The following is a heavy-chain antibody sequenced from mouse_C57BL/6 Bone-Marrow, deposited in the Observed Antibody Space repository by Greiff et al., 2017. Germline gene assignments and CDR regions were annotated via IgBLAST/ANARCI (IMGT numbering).Heavy chain of an antibody. V-gene: IGHV1-63*01. CDR3: ARLRFTTVVDWYFDV. Sequence: QVQLQQSGAELVRPGTSVKMSCKASGYTFTTSWIGWAKQRPGHGLEWLGDIYPEGGYTNYNETFKGKATLTADKSSSTADMQFSSLTSEDSAIYYCARLRFTTVVDWYFDVWGTGTTVTVSS. CDR2: IYPEGGYT. D-gene: IGHD1-1*01. J-gene: IGHJ1*03. CDR1: GYTFTTSW.